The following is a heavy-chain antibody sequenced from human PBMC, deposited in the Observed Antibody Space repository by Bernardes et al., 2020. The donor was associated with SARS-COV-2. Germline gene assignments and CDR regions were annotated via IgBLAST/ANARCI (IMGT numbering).Heavy chain of an antibody. Sequence: TLSLTCTVSGGSISSGDYYWSWIRQPPGKGLEWIGYIYYSGSTYYNPSLKSRVTISVDTSKNQFSLKLSSVTAADTAVYYCARDSSYCSSTSCQRYYLNYGMDVWGQGTTVTVSS. CDR1: GGSISSGDYY. V-gene: IGHV4-30-4*01. CDR2: IYYSGST. D-gene: IGHD2-2*01. J-gene: IGHJ6*02. CDR3: ARDSSYCSSTSCQRYYLNYGMDV.